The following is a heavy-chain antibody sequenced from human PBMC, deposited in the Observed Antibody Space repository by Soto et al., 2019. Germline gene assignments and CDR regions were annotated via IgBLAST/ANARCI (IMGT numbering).Heavy chain of an antibody. D-gene: IGHD3-16*01. J-gene: IGHJ4*02. CDR3: ARGEERVDMPSGY. CDR1: GASISSYY. V-gene: IGHV4-59*01. CDR2: IYYSGST. Sequence: SETLSLTCTVSGASISSYYWSWIRQPPGKGLEWIGYIYYSGSTNYNPSLKSRVTISVDTSKNQFSLKLSSVTAADTAVYHCARGEERVDMPSGYWGQGTLVTVSS.